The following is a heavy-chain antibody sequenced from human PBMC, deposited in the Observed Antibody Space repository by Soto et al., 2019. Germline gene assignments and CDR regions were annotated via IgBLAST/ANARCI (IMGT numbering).Heavy chain of an antibody. Sequence: PGGSLRLSCAAFGFTFSSYSMNWVRQAPGKGLEWVSAISGNSNSIYYADSVKGRFTISRDNAKNSLFLQMNSLRAEDTAVYYCTRSMGFCSSASCYIHWFDPWGQGTLVTVSS. CDR1: GFTFSSYS. CDR2: ISGNSNSI. J-gene: IGHJ5*02. CDR3: TRSMGFCSSASCYIHWFDP. V-gene: IGHV3-21*01. D-gene: IGHD2-2*02.